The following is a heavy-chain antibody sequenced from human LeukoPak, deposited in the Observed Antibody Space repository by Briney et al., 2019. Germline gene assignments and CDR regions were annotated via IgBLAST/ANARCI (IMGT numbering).Heavy chain of an antibody. J-gene: IGHJ4*02. D-gene: IGHD3-22*01. CDR1: GGSISSGGYY. Sequence: SETRSLTCTVSGGSISSGGYYWSWIRQHPGKGLEWIGYIYYSRSTYYNPSLKSRVTISVDTSKNQFSLKLSSVTAADTAVYYCARYYYDSSGYYYSHFDYWGQGTLVTVSS. V-gene: IGHV4-31*03. CDR3: ARYYYDSSGYYYSHFDY. CDR2: IYYSRST.